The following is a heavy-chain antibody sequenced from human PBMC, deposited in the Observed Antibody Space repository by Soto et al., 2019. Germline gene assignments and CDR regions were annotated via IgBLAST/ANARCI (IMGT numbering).Heavy chain of an antibody. CDR3: ARNMDDYNGPGRGNGHGF. CDR1: GYTFTAYY. D-gene: IGHD3-10*01. J-gene: IGHJ6*02. Sequence: QVQLVQSGAELKEPGDAVRVSCEASGYTFTAYYIHWVRQAPGQGLEWMGWINPRFGDTSYAQDFQGRVSMTTDTSISSVYMELSRLTSDDTAIYYCARNMDDYNGPGRGNGHGFWGQGTTVTVFS. V-gene: IGHV1-2*02. CDR2: INPRFGDT.